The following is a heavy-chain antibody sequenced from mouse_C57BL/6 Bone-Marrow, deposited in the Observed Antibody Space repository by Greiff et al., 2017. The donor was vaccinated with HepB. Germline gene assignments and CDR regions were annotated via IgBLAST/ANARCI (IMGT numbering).Heavy chain of an antibody. CDR1: GFNIKDDY. V-gene: IGHV14-4*01. Sequence: VQLQQSGAELVRPGASVKLSCTASGFNIKDDYMHWVKQRPEQGLEWIGWIDPENGDTEYASKFQGKATITADTSSNTAYLQLSSLTSEDTAVYYCTPFFYYGSSCGYFDVWGTGTTVTVSS. J-gene: IGHJ1*03. D-gene: IGHD1-1*01. CDR3: TPFFYYGSSCGYFDV. CDR2: IDPENGDT.